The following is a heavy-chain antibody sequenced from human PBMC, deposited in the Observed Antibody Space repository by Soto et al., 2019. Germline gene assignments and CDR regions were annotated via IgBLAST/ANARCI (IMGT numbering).Heavy chain of an antibody. J-gene: IGHJ6*03. Sequence: PGGSLRLSCAASGFTFSSYSMNWVRQAPGKGLEWVSSISSSSSYIYCADSVKGRFTISRDNAKNSLYLQMNSLRAEDTAVYYCARARGQLDDRNYYYYYYMDVWGKGTTVTVSS. V-gene: IGHV3-21*01. CDR2: ISSSSSYI. CDR3: ARARGQLDDRNYYYYYYMDV. D-gene: IGHD6-13*01. CDR1: GFTFSSYS.